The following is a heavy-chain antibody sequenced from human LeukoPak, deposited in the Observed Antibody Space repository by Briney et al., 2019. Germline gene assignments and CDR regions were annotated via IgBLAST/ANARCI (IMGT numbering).Heavy chain of an antibody. J-gene: IGHJ4*02. CDR2: LDYSGTT. V-gene: IGHV4-39*07. D-gene: IGHD3/OR15-3a*01. Sequence: SETLSLTCTVSGDSISTSNFHWGWIRQPPGKGLEWIVSLDYSGTTYYNPSLNRRVTLSVDTSKNQISLSLISVTDADRAVYYCARSRSNSRTDFEYWGQGTLVTVSS. CDR3: ARSRSNSRTDFEY. CDR1: GDSISTSNFH.